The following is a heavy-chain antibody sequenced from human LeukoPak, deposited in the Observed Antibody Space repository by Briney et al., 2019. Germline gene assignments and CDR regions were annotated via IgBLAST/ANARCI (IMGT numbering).Heavy chain of an antibody. V-gene: IGHV3-15*05. Sequence: PGGSLRLSCAASGFTFSNAWMNWVRQAPGKGLEWVGRIKSKTDRETIDYAAPVKGRFTISRDDSKNMVYLQMNSLTIEDTAVYYCTTRDLVAVFDHWGQGILVTVSS. J-gene: IGHJ4*02. CDR2: IKSKTDRETI. CDR1: GFTFSNAW. D-gene: IGHD6-19*01. CDR3: TTRDLVAVFDH.